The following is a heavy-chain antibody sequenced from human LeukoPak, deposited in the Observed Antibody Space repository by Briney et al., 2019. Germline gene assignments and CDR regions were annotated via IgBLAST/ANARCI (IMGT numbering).Heavy chain of an antibody. D-gene: IGHD3-9*01. J-gene: IGHJ6*02. CDR3: AIQGRKYYDILTGYEYCYYYGMDV. CDR2: IYYSGST. Sequence: SETLSLTCTVSGGSISSSSYYWGWIRQPPGKGLEWIGSIYYSGSTYYNPSLKSRVTISVDTSKNQFSLKLSSVTAADTAVYYCAIQGRKYYDILTGYEYCYYYGMDVWGQGTTVTVSS. V-gene: IGHV4-39*01. CDR1: GGSISSSSYY.